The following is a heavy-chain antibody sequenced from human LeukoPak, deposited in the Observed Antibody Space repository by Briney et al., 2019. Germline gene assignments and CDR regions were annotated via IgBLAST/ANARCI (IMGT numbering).Heavy chain of an antibody. V-gene: IGHV3-30*19. CDR2: VSSDGRYK. D-gene: IGHD3-22*01. CDR1: GFTFSSFG. Sequence: GGSLRLSCAASGFTFSSFGMHWVRQAPGKGLEWVAAVSSDGRYKFQADSVKDRFTISRDNSENTLYLQMNSLRTEDTAVYYCARKVIVRTTPSSGFDYWGQGTLVTVSS. CDR3: ARKVIVRTTPSSGFDY. J-gene: IGHJ4*02.